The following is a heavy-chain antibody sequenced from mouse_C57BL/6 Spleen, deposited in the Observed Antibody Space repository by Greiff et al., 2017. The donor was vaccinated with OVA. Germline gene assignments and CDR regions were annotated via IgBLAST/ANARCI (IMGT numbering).Heavy chain of an antibody. Sequence: QVQLQQPGTELVKPGASVKLSCKASGYTFTSYWMHWVKQRPGQGLEWIGNINPSNGGTNYNEKFKSKATLPVDKSSSTAYMQLSSLTSEDSAVYYCARDSIITTVVAHWYFDVWGTGTTVTVSS. V-gene: IGHV1-53*01. CDR1: GYTFTSYW. D-gene: IGHD1-1*01. CDR2: INPSNGGT. CDR3: ARDSIITTVVAHWYFDV. J-gene: IGHJ1*03.